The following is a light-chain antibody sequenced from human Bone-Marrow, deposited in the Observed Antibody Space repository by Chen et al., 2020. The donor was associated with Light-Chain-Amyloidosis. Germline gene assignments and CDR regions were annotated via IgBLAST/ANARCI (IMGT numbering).Light chain of an antibody. CDR1: HIGSTS. CDR3: QVWDRSSDRPV. J-gene: IGLJ3*02. V-gene: IGLV3-21*02. CDR2: DDS. Sequence: SYVLTQPSSVSVAPGQTATTACGGNHIGSTSVHWYQQTPGQPPLLVVYDDSDRPSGIPERLSGSNSGNTATLTISRVEAGDEADYYCQVWDRSSDRPVFGGGTKLTVL.